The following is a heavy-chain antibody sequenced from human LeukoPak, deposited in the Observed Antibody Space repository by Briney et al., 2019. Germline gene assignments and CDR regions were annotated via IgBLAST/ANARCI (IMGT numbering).Heavy chain of an antibody. CDR3: ASLYCSGGSCYSAWFDP. CDR1: GGTFSSYA. Sequence: ASVKVSYKASGGTFSSYAISWVRQAPGQGLEWMGRIIPIFGTANYAQKFQGRVTITADKSTSTAYMELSSLRSEDTAVYYCASLYCSGGSCYSAWFDPWGQGTLVTVSS. J-gene: IGHJ5*02. CDR2: IIPIFGTA. V-gene: IGHV1-69*06. D-gene: IGHD2-15*01.